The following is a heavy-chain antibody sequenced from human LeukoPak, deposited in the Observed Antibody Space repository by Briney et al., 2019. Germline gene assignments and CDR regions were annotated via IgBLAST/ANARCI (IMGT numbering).Heavy chain of an antibody. CDR3: ATYSAYDYSGFDY. CDR1: GFIVSSNY. J-gene: IGHJ4*02. V-gene: IGHV3-53*01. Sequence: PGGSLRLSCAASGFIVSSNYMSWVRQAPGKGLEWVSVIYSGGSSYYADSVKGRSTTSRDNSKNTLYFQKISLRAEDTAVYYCATYSAYDYSGFDYWGQGTLVTVSS. D-gene: IGHD5-12*01. CDR2: IYSGGSS.